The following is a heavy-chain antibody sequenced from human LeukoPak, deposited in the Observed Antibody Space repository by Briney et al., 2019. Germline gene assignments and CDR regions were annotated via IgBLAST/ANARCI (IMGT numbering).Heavy chain of an antibody. CDR3: ARVKAAAVYYFDY. V-gene: IGHV4-4*07. CDR1: GGPISSYY. Sequence: PSETLSLTCTVSGGPISSYYWSWVRQPAGKGLEWIGRIYTSGSTNYNPSLQSRVTMSVDTSKNQFSLKLSSVTAADTAVYYCARVKAAAVYYFDYWGQGTLVTVSS. CDR2: IYTSGST. J-gene: IGHJ4*02. D-gene: IGHD6-13*01.